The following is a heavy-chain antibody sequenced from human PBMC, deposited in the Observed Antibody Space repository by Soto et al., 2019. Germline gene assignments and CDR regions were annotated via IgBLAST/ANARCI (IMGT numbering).Heavy chain of an antibody. J-gene: IGHJ4*02. Sequence: QVQLVESGGGVVQPGRSLRLSCAASGFTFSSYGMHWVRQAPGKGLEWVAVISYDGSNKYYADSVKGRFTISRDNSKNTLYLQMNSLRAEDTAVYYCATSLLDYWGQGILVTVSS. CDR1: GFTFSSYG. CDR2: ISYDGSNK. V-gene: IGHV3-30*03. CDR3: ATSLLDY.